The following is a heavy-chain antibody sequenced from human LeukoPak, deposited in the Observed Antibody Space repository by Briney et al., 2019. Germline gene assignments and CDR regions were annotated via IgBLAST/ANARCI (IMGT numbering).Heavy chain of an antibody. CDR2: ISGSAGST. V-gene: IGHV3-23*01. J-gene: IGHJ4*02. D-gene: IGHD4-17*01. Sequence: GGSLRLSCTASGFTFSNFGMSWVRQAPGKGLEWVSTISGSAGSTHYADSVKGRFTISRDTSKNMLYLQMTILRAEDTALYYCAKGSTFGDLNYFDSWGQGALVSVSS. CDR1: GFTFSNFG. CDR3: AKGSTFGDLNYFDS.